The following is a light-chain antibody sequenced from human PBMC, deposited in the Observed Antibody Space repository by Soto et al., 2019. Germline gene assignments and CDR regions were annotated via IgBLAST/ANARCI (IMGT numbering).Light chain of an antibody. Sequence: DIQMTQSPSSLSASVGDRVTITCQASQDIKNYLNWYQQKPGKAPKLRIYEASNLETGVPSRFSGSGSGRLFTVNISSLQPEDIATYYCQQCDDFITFGGGTRIEIK. V-gene: IGKV1-33*01. J-gene: IGKJ4*01. CDR3: QQCDDFIT. CDR2: EAS. CDR1: QDIKNY.